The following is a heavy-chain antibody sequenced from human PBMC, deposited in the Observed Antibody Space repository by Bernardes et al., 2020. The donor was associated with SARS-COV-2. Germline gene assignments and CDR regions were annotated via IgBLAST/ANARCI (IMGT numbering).Heavy chain of an antibody. J-gene: IGHJ3*02. CDR3: AREGGYYYDNSGYNAFDI. D-gene: IGHD3-22*01. CDR1: GCSISRVGYY. CDR2: IYYSGST. V-gene: IGHV4-31*03. Sequence: LSRTCPVSGCSISRVGYYWRWLRPHPGKGVEWIGYIYYSGSTDYNPSLKSRVTMSVDTSKNQFSLKLSSVTAADTAVYYCAREGGYYYDNSGYNAFDIWGQGTMVTVSS.